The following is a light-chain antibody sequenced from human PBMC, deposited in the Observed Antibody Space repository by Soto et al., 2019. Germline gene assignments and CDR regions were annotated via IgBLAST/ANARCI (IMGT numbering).Light chain of an antibody. V-gene: IGKV1-39*01. Sequence: DTKMTQSPSSLSASVGDRVTITCRASQIILGYLNWYQHKPGKAPNLPIYSTSHLASGVPSRFSGSGSGTDFTLTISSLQPEDFATYYCQQTSTVPRTFGQGTRV. CDR3: QQTSTVPRT. J-gene: IGKJ1*01. CDR2: STS. CDR1: QIILGY.